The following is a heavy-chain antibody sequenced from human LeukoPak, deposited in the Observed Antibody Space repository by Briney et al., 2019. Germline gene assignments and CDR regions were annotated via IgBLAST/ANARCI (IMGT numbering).Heavy chain of an antibody. V-gene: IGHV4-59*01. CDR2: IYYSGTT. J-gene: IGHJ4*02. CDR1: GGSISNYY. Sequence: SETLSLTCTVSGGSISNYYWSWIRQPPGKGLEWIGYIYYSGTTNYNPSLKSRATISVDTSKNQFSLKLNSVTAADTAVYYCARGVYIAAAQYGYWGQGTLVTVSS. CDR3: ARGVYIAAAQYGY. D-gene: IGHD6-13*01.